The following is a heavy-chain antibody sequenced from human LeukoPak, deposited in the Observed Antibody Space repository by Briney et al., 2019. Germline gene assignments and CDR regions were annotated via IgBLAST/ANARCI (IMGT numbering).Heavy chain of an antibody. D-gene: IGHD2/OR15-2a*01. CDR1: GFTFRSYA. CDR3: ARGNKTFNP. Sequence: GGSLRLSCVVSGFTFRSYAMHWVRQAPGKGLEWVAIILNDGSYKYYADSVEGRFTVSRDNSKNTLYLQMSSLRAEDTAVYYCARGNKTFNPWGQGTLVTVSS. J-gene: IGHJ5*02. CDR2: ILNDGSYK. V-gene: IGHV3-30*04.